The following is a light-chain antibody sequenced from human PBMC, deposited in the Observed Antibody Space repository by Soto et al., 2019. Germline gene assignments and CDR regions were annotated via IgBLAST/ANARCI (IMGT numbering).Light chain of an antibody. Sequence: QSVLTQPASVSGSPGQSITISCTGTSSDVGSYNLVSWYQHHPGKAPKLMIYEVSKRPSGVSNRFSGSKSGNTASLTISGLQAEDEADYYCCSYAGSSTLVFGTGTRSPS. CDR3: CSYAGSSTLV. CDR1: SSDVGSYNL. J-gene: IGLJ1*01. CDR2: EVS. V-gene: IGLV2-23*02.